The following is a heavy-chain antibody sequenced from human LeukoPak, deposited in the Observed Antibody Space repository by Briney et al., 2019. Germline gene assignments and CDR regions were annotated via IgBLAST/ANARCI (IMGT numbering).Heavy chain of an antibody. CDR1: GYSFTSYW. CDR2: IYPSDSDT. D-gene: IGHD1-1*01. J-gene: IGHJ1*01. CDR3: ARPGEPDLAGYIQY. V-gene: IGHV5-51*01. Sequence: GESLKISCQGSGYSFTSYWIAWVRQMPGQGLEWIGVIYPSDSDTRYSRSFQGQVSISVDKSIRTAYLQWSSPKASDTATCYCARPGEPDLAGYIQYWGQGTLVTVSS.